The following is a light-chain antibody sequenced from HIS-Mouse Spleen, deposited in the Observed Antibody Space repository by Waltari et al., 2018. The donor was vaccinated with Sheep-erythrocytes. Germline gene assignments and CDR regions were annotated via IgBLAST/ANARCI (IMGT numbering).Light chain of an antibody. J-gene: IGLJ3*02. CDR2: SNN. Sequence: QSVLTQPPSASGTPGQRVTISCPGSSSNIGSNTVNWYQQLPGTAPKLLIYSNNQRPSGVPDRFSGSKSGTSASLAISGLQSDDEADYYCAAWDDSLNGPVFGGGTKLTVL. CDR3: AAWDDSLNGPV. CDR1: SSNIGSNT. V-gene: IGLV1-44*01.